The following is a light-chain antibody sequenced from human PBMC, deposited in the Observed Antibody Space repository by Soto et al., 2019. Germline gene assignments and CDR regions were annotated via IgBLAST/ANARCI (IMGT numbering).Light chain of an antibody. CDR2: GAS. CDR3: HQYGRSPQT. J-gene: IGKJ1*01. Sequence: EIVLTQSPGTLSLSPGERATLSCRASQSVNSDYLARYQQKPGQAPRLLIYGASIGATGIPDRSSGSGSGTDFTFTISRLEPEDVAVYYCHQYGRSPQTFGQGTKVDIK. V-gene: IGKV3-20*01. CDR1: QSVNSDY.